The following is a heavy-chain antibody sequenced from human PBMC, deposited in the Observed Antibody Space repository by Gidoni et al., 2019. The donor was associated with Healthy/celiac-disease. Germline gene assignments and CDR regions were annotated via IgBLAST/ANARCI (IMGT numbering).Heavy chain of an antibody. CDR1: GYTFTSYY. Sequence: QVQLVQSGAEVKKPGASVKVSCKASGYTFTSYYLHWVRQHPGQGLEWMGIINPSGGSTSYAQKFQGRVTMTRDTSTSTVYMELSSLRSEDTAVYYCARIGRGTAPYYYYYGMDVWGQGTTVTVSS. CDR3: ARIGRGTAPYYYYYGMDV. J-gene: IGHJ6*02. D-gene: IGHD1-26*01. CDR2: INPSGGST. V-gene: IGHV1-46*01.